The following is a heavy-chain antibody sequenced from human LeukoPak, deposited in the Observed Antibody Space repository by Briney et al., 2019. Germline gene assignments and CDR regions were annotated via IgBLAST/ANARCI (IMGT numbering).Heavy chain of an antibody. CDR3: ARGYSYGHNWFDP. CDR2: INPNSGGT. V-gene: IGHV1-2*02. Sequence: ASVKVSCKASGYTFTGYYMHWVRQAPGQWLEWMGWINPNSGGTNYAQKFQGRVTMTRDTSISTAYMELSRLRSDDTAVYYCARGYSYGHNWFDPWGQGTLVTVSS. CDR1: GYTFTGYY. J-gene: IGHJ5*02. D-gene: IGHD5-18*01.